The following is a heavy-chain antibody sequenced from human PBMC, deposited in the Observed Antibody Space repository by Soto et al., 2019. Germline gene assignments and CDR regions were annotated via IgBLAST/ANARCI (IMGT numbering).Heavy chain of an antibody. J-gene: IGHJ1*01. CDR1: GNTFNSYG. Sequence: QVQLEQSGAEVKKPGASVKISCKPSGNTFNSYGISWVRQAPGLGLEWMGWINDQNGFTNYAQKFQGRVTMTTDTSTTTASMEVSSLRFDDTAVYYCALNWTAGPIEHWGRGTLVAVSS. CDR2: INDQNGFT. D-gene: IGHD2-21*02. V-gene: IGHV1-18*04. CDR3: ALNWTAGPIEH.